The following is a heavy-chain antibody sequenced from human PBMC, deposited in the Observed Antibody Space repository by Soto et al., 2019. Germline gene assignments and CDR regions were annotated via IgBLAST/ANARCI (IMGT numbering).Heavy chain of an antibody. D-gene: IGHD2-2*01. V-gene: IGHV1-69*01. Sequence: QVQLVQSGAYVKKPGSSVKVSCKASVGTFSSYAISWVRQAPGQGLEWMGGIIPIPGTANYAQKFQGRVTITADESTSTAYMELSSLRSEDTAVYYCARSQVSSTSLEIYYYYYYGMDVWGQGTTVTVSS. CDR2: IIPIPGTA. CDR3: ARSQVSSTSLEIYYYYYYGMDV. CDR1: VGTFSSYA. J-gene: IGHJ6*02.